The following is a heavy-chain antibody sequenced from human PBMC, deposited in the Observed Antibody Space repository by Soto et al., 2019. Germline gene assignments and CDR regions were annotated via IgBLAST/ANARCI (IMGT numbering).Heavy chain of an antibody. CDR1: GITFSNYW. D-gene: IGHD3-10*01. CDR3: GRDRNGPIG. CDR2: INGDGSST. V-gene: IGHV3-74*03. Sequence: EIQLVESGGGLVQPGGSLRLSCVVSGITFSNYWMHWARQVPGKGLVWVSHINGDGSSTKVADSVKGRFTISRDNAKNTLYLQMSALGVDDTAMYFCGRDRNGPIGWGQGTLVNVSS. J-gene: IGHJ4*02.